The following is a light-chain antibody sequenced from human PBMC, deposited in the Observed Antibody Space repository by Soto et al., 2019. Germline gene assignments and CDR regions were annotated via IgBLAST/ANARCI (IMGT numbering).Light chain of an antibody. Sequence: QAVLTQPAYVSGSPGQSITISCTGTISDVGGYNYVSWYQQHAGKAPKLILYEVSNRPSGVSNRFSGSKSGNTASLTISGLQAEDEADYYCSSYTSSITLDVFGTGTKVTVL. CDR3: SSYTSSITLDV. CDR2: EVS. J-gene: IGLJ1*01. CDR1: ISDVGGYNY. V-gene: IGLV2-14*01.